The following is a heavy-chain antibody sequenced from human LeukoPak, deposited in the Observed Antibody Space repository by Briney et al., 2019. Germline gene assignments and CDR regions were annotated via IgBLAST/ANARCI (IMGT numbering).Heavy chain of an antibody. J-gene: IGHJ5*02. CDR1: GGSISSYY. V-gene: IGHV4-59*01. CDR3: ARDLTAQNWFDP. Sequence: SETLSLTCTVSGGSISSYYWSWTRQSPGKGLEWIGYIYNSGSTNYNLSLKSRVTISVDTSKNQFSLKLSSVTAADTAVYYCARDLTAQNWFDPWGRGTLVTVSS. CDR2: IYNSGST.